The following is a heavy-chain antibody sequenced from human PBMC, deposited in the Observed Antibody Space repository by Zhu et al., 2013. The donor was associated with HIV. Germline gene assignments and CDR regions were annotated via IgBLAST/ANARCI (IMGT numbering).Heavy chain of an antibody. J-gene: IGHJ3*02. V-gene: IGHV4-39*07. Sequence: QVQLQESGPGLVKPSETLSLTCTVSGGSISSSSYYWSWIRQPPGKGLEWIGEINHSGSTNYNPSLKSRVTISVDTSKNQFSLKLSSVTAADTAVYYCARSNWRHAFDIWGQGTMVTVSS. CDR3: ARSNWRHAFDI. CDR1: GGSISSSSYY. CDR2: INHSGST.